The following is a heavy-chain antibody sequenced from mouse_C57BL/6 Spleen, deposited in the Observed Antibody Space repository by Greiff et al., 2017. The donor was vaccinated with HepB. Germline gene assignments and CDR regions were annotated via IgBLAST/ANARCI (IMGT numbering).Heavy chain of an antibody. J-gene: IGHJ1*03. CDR2: INPNNGGT. CDR1: GYTFTDYY. Sequence: VQLQQSGPELVKPGASVKISCKASGYTFTDYYMNWVKQSHGKSLEWIGDINPNNGGTSYNQKFKGKATLTVDKSSSTAYMELRSLTSEDSAVYYCARSGDYFDVWGTGTTVTVSS. D-gene: IGHD4-1*01. V-gene: IGHV1-26*01. CDR3: ARSGDYFDV.